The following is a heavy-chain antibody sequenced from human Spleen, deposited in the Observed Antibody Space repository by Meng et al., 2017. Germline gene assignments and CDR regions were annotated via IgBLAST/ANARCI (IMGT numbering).Heavy chain of an antibody. V-gene: IGHV3-30*04. CDR3: ARGRREARQWLDY. CDR1: GFTFSTYA. D-gene: IGHD6-19*01. J-gene: IGHJ4*02. Sequence: LSLTCAASGFTFSTYAMHWARQAPGKGLEWVAAISFDGSDTYYADSVQGRFTISRDNSKNTLYLQMNGLRAEDTAVYYCARGRREARQWLDYWGQGTLVTVSS. CDR2: ISFDGSDT.